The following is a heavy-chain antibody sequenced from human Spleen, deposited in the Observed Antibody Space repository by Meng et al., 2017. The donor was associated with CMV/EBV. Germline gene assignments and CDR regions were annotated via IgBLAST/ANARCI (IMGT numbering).Heavy chain of an antibody. J-gene: IGHJ4*02. CDR1: GYFSGYY. CDR2: INHSGST. CDR3: ARALGYCTNGVCSTFDY. V-gene: IGHV4-34*01. D-gene: IGHD2-8*01. Sequence: GYFSGYYWSWIRQPPGKGLEWIGEINHSGSTNYNPSLKSRVTISVDTSKNQFSLKLSSVTAADTAVYYCARALGYCTNGVCSTFDYWGQGTLVTVSS.